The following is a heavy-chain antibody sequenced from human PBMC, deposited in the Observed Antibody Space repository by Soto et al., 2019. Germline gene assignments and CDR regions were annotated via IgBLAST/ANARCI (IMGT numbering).Heavy chain of an antibody. J-gene: IGHJ4*02. CDR2: MRSSGADT. D-gene: IGHD4-17*01. Sequence: LRLSCAASGFTFGDYNMNWIRQVPGKGLEWVSYMRSSGADTKYADSVKGRFAISRDNAKNFLYLEMNSLRVEDTAVYFCARVVGITVTGPLDYWGLGTLVTSPQ. CDR3: ARVVGITVTGPLDY. V-gene: IGHV3-11*03. CDR1: GFTFGDYN.